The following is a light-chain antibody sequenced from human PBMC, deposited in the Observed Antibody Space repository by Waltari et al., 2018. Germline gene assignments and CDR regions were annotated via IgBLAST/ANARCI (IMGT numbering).Light chain of an antibody. Sequence: EIVLPQSPGTVSLSPGERATLPCRASQTVISNYLAWYQQKPGQAPRLLIFGASNRAAGIPDRFSGGGSGTDFTLTISRLEPEDCAVYYCQQYGTSPPLTFGGGTKVEI. J-gene: IGKJ4*01. CDR3: QQYGTSPPLT. CDR1: QTVISNY. CDR2: GAS. V-gene: IGKV3-20*01.